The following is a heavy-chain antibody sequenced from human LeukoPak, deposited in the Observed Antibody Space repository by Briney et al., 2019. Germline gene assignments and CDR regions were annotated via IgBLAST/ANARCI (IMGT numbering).Heavy chain of an antibody. Sequence: PGGSLRLSCAASGFTFSSYAMSWVRQSPGKGLEWVSAISGSGGSTYYADSVKGRFTISRDNSKNTLYLQMNSLRAEDTAVYYCAKSPYYYDSSFFDYWGQGTLVTVSS. V-gene: IGHV3-23*01. CDR3: AKSPYYYDSSFFDY. J-gene: IGHJ4*02. CDR2: ISGSGGST. D-gene: IGHD3-22*01. CDR1: GFTFSSYA.